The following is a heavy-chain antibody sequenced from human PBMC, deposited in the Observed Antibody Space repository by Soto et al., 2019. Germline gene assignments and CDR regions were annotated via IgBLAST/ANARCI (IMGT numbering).Heavy chain of an antibody. CDR3: ASTKYDSSAYYYSYLGL. CDR2: IIPIFGTA. CDR1: EDTFRNYA. D-gene: IGHD3-22*01. J-gene: IGHJ2*01. Sequence: QVELVQSGAEVKKPGSSVKVSRQASEDTFRNYAISWVRQAPGQGLEWMGGIIPIFGTANYAQKFQGRVTITADTSANTVYVELSSLRSEDTAVYYCASTKYDSSAYYYSYLGLWGRGTLVTVSS. V-gene: IGHV1-69*06.